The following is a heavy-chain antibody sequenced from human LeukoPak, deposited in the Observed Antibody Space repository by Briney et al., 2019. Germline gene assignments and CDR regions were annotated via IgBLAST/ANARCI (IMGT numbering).Heavy chain of an antibody. CDR1: GLTVSSNY. D-gene: IGHD2-21*02. V-gene: IGHV3-66*01. CDR3: ARVVTGVSLDYFDY. CDR2: LYSGGSA. J-gene: IGHJ4*02. Sequence: GGGLVQPGWSLRLSCAASGLTVSSNYMSWVRQSPEKGLEWVSILYSGGSAYYPDSLNGRFTISRDNSKNTLYLQMNSLRAEDTAVYYCARVVTGVSLDYFDYWGQGTLVTVSS.